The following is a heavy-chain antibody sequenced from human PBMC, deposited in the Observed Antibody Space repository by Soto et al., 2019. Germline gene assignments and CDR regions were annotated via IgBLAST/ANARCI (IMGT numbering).Heavy chain of an antibody. CDR3: AKGDLSSAAAANWFDP. D-gene: IGHD6-13*01. V-gene: IGHV3-23*01. CDR1: GFTVSSYA. CDR2: ISGSGGST. Sequence: GGSLRLSCAASGFTVSSYAMSWVRQAPGKGLEWVSAISGSGGSTYYADSVKGRFTISRDNSKNTLYLQMNSLRAEDTAVYYCAKGDLSSAAAANWFDPWGQGTLVTVSS. J-gene: IGHJ5*02.